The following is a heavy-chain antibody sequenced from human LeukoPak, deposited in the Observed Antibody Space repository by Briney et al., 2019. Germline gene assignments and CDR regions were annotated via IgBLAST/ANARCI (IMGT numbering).Heavy chain of an antibody. V-gene: IGHV3-23*01. CDR2: IYSGGDT. J-gene: IGHJ5*02. CDR3: VRERYNNDYEA. Sequence: GGSLRLSCAASGFTFSSYAMSWVRQAPGKGLEWVSTIYSGGDTYYADSVKGRFTISSDNSRNTMYLQMNGLRAEDTAVYYCVRERYNNDYEAWGQGTLVTISS. CDR1: GFTFSSYA. D-gene: IGHD3-22*01.